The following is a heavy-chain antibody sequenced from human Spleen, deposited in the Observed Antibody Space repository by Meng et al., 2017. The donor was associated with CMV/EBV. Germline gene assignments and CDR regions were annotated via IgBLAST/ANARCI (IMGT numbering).Heavy chain of an antibody. D-gene: IGHD3-16*01. V-gene: IGHV3-30-3*01. CDR1: GFSFSSYA. CDR3: TRDLALGGGEYFFDY. Sequence: GESLKISCAASGFSFSSYALHWVRQAPGKGLEWVAVISYDGSIKYYADSVKGRFTISRDDSENTLYLQMNGLRAEDTAMYYCTRDLALGGGEYFFDYWGQGTLVTVSS. CDR2: ISYDGSIK. J-gene: IGHJ4*02.